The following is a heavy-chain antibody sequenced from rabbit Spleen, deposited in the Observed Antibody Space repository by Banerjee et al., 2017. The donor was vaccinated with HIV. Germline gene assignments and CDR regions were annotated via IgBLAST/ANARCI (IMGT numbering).Heavy chain of an antibody. J-gene: IGHJ6*01. CDR2: IDTSSSGFT. CDR1: GFSFSSSYY. D-gene: IGHD8-1*01. V-gene: IGHV1S40*01. Sequence: QSLEESGGGLVQPEGSLTLTCTASGFSFSSSYYMCWVRQAPGKGLEWIACIDTSSSGFTYFASWAKGRFTISRTSSTTVTLQMTSLTVADTATYFCARDTGSSFSSYGMDLWGQGTLVTVS. CDR3: ARDTGSSFSSYGMDL.